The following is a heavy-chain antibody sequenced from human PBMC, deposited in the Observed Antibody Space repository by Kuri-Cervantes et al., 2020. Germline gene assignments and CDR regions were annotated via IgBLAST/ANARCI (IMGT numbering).Heavy chain of an antibody. J-gene: IGHJ3*02. V-gene: IGHV3-30*02. D-gene: IGHD3-10*01. CDR1: GFTFSNYG. CDR3: YGVDAFDI. CDR2: IRYDGSNK. Sequence: GGSLRLSCAASGFTFSNYGMHWVRQAPGKGLEWVAFIRYDGSNKYYADSVKGRFTISRDNSKNTLYLQMNSLRAEDTAVYYCYGVDAFDIWGQGTMVTVSS.